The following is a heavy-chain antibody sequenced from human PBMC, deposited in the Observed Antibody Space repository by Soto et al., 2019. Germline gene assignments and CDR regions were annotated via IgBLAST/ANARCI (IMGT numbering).Heavy chain of an antibody. CDR2: IGTAGDT. Sequence: EVQLVESGGGLVQPGGSLRLSCAASGFTFSSYDMHWVRQATGKGLEWVSAIGTAGDTYYPGYVKGRFTISRENAKNSLYVQMNSLRAGDTAVYYCARDRGCGELVDWGQGTLVTVSS. V-gene: IGHV3-13*01. D-gene: IGHD3-10*01. CDR3: ARDRGCGELVD. CDR1: GFTFSSYD. J-gene: IGHJ4*02.